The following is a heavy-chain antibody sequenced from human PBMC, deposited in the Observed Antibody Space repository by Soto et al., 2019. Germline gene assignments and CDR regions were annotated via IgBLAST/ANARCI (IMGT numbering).Heavy chain of an antibody. Sequence: QVQLQESGPGLVKPSETLSLTCSVSGDAISRHYWSWIRQSPGKGLEWLGYFFHTGTALYNPSLNSRVSMSVDTSKNQFSRRLTAFIPADTAVYFCARNYGGNSQFFDLWGRGTLVTVA. V-gene: IGHV4-59*11. CDR2: FFHTGTA. J-gene: IGHJ2*01. D-gene: IGHD4-17*01. CDR3: ARNYGGNSQFFDL. CDR1: GDAISRHY.